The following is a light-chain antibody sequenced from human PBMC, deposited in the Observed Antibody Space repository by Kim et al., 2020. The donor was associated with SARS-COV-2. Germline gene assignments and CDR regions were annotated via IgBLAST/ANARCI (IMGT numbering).Light chain of an antibody. CDR3: QQRENWPLT. V-gene: IGKV3-11*01. J-gene: IGKJ4*01. Sequence: LSPGERATLSCRASRSVTTNLASYHQKPGQPPRLLTYDASNRATGIPARFSGSGSGTEFTLTISSLEPEDFAVYYCQQRENWPLTFGGGTKVDIK. CDR1: RSVTTN. CDR2: DAS.